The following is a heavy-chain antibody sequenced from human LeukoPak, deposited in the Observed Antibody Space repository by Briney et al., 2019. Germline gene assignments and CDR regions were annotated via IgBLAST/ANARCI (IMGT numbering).Heavy chain of an antibody. CDR3: ARWASTPSYYFDY. CDR2: IYYSGTT. Sequence: SETLSLTCTVSGDSINTYYWNWIRQPPGKGLEWIGYIYYSGTTNYNPSLKSRVSMSVDTSKNQFSLKLSSVTAADTAVYYCARWASTPSYYFDYWGQGTLVIVSS. J-gene: IGHJ4*02. D-gene: IGHD1-26*01. CDR1: GDSINTYY. V-gene: IGHV4-59*01.